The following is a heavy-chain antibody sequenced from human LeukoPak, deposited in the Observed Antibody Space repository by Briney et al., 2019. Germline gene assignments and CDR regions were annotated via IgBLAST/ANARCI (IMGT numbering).Heavy chain of an antibody. CDR3: ARAGYYDSSGYYLSY. Sequence: SETLSLTCTVSGGSISSSSYYWGWIRQPAGKGLEWIGRIYTSGSTNYNPSLKSRVTMSVDTSKNQFSLKLSSVTAADTAVYYCARAGYYDSSGYYLSYWGQGTLVTVSS. CDR2: IYTSGST. V-gene: IGHV4-61*02. J-gene: IGHJ4*02. CDR1: GGSISSSSYY. D-gene: IGHD3-22*01.